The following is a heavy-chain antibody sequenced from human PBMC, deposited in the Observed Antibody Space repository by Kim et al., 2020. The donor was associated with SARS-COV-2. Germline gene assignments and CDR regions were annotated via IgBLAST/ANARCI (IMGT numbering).Heavy chain of an antibody. J-gene: IGHJ1*01. V-gene: IGHV4-31*03. CDR1: GGSISSGGYY. D-gene: IGHD3-10*02. CDR2: IYYSGST. CDR3: ARGPSPYYYDRGEYFQH. Sequence: SETLSLTCTVSGGSISSGGYYWSWIRQHPGKGLEWIGYIYYSGSTYYNPSLKSRVTISVDTSKNQFSLKLSSVTAADTAVYYCARGPSPYYYDRGEYFQHWGQGTLVTVSS.